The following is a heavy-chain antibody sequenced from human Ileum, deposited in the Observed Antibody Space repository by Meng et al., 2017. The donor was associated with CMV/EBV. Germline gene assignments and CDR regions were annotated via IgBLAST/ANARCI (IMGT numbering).Heavy chain of an antibody. CDR1: GFSRTATGLG. CDR3: ARWGGTGIFFDI. V-gene: IGHV2-5*01. Sequence: FSGFSRTATGLGVGWIRQPPGKALEWLALIYWNDDKRYSASLKSRLTITKDTSKNQVVLTMANMDPMDTATYHCARWGGTGIFFDIWGLGTLVTVSS. CDR2: IYWNDDK. J-gene: IGHJ3*02. D-gene: IGHD2-21*01.